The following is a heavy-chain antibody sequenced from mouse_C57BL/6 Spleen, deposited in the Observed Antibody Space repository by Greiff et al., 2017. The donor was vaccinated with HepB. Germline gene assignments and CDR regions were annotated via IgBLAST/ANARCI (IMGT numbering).Heavy chain of an antibody. D-gene: IGHD4-1*01. CDR3: ARSGDWVYAMDY. Sequence: QVQLQHPGAELVMPGASVKLSCKASGYTFTSYWMHWVKQRPGQGLEWIGEIDPSDSYTNYNQKFKGKSTLTVDKSSSTAYMQLSSLTSEDSAVYYCARSGDWVYAMDYWGQGTSVTVSS. J-gene: IGHJ4*01. CDR1: GYTFTSYW. V-gene: IGHV1-69*01. CDR2: IDPSDSYT.